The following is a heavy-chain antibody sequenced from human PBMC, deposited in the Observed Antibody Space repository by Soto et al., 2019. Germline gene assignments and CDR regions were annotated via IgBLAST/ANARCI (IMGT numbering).Heavy chain of an antibody. V-gene: IGHV3-73*02. CDR3: ARGQGAAIGDYYYHGMDV. CDR1: GFIFSGSA. J-gene: IGHJ6*02. D-gene: IGHD2-2*02. CDR2: IRSRANNFAT. Sequence: EVQLVESGGGFVQPGGSLKLSCAASGFIFSGSAIHWVRQASGKGLEWVGRIRSRANNFATSSAASVKGRFTFSRDDSKNTAYLQMNTLKPEDTAVYYCARGQGAAIGDYYYHGMDVWGQGTTVTVSS.